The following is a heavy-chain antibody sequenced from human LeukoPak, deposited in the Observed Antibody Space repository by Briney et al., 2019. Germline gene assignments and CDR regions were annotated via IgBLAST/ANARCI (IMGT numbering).Heavy chain of an antibody. CDR3: ASGGSAIFGRRNWFDP. D-gene: IGHD3-3*01. Sequence: PSETLSLTCAVYGGSFSGYYWSWIRQPPGKGLEWIGEINHGGGTNYNPSLKNRLTISVVTSKNQVSLNLSSVTAADTAVYYCASGGSAIFGRRNWFDPWGQGTLVTVSS. V-gene: IGHV4-34*01. CDR1: GGSFSGYY. J-gene: IGHJ5*02. CDR2: INHGGGT.